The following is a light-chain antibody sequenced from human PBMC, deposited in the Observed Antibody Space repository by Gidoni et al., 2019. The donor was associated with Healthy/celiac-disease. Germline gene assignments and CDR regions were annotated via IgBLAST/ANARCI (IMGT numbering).Light chain of an antibody. V-gene: IGKV3-11*01. CDR2: DAS. CDR3: QQRSNWPPRVT. J-gene: IGKJ4*01. CDR1: QSVSSD. Sequence: EIVLTQSPATLSLSPGERATLSCRASQSVSSDLAWYQQKPGQAPRLLIYDASNRATGLPARFSGSVSGTDFTLTISSLEPEDFAVYYCQQRSNWPPRVTFGGGTKVEIK.